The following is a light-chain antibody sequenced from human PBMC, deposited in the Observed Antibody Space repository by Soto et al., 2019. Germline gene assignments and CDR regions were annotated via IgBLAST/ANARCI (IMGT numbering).Light chain of an antibody. V-gene: IGKV3-20*01. Sequence: EIVLTQSPGTLSLSPGERATLSCRASQSVSSSYLAWYQQKPGQAPRLLIYGASSRATGIPDRFSGSGSGTDFTLTISRLVPEDFAVYYCHQYGSSPPTFGPGTKVDIK. CDR2: GAS. CDR1: QSVSSSY. CDR3: HQYGSSPPT. J-gene: IGKJ3*01.